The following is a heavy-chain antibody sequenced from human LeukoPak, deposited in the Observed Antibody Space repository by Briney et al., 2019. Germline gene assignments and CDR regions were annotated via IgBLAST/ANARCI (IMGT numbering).Heavy chain of an antibody. CDR3: ATNGGSGSYQTFDY. V-gene: IGHV4-39*07. Sequence: SETLSLTCTVSGGSISSSSYYWGWIRQPPGKGLEWIGSIYYSGSTYYNPSLKSRVTISVDTSKNQFSLKLSSVTAADTAVYYCATNGGSGSYQTFDYWGQGTLVTVSS. CDR1: GGSISSSSYY. D-gene: IGHD3-10*01. CDR2: IYYSGST. J-gene: IGHJ4*02.